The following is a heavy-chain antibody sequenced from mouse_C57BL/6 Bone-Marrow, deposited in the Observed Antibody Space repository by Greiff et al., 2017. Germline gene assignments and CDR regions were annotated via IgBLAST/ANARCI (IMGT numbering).Heavy chain of an antibody. CDR1: GFTFSDYG. V-gene: IGHV5-15*01. CDR3: ARLYWDYFDY. Sequence: DVQLVESGGGLVQPGGSLKLSCAASGFTFSDYGMAWVRQAPRKGPEWVAFISNLAYSIYYADTVTGRFPISRENAKNTLYLEMSSLRSEDTAMYYCARLYWDYFDYWGQGTTLTVSS. CDR2: ISNLAYSI. J-gene: IGHJ2*01. D-gene: IGHD4-1*01.